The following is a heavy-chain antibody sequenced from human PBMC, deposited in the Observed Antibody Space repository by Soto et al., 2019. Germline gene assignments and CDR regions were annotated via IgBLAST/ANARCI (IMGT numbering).Heavy chain of an antibody. D-gene: IGHD7-27*01. Sequence: GGSLRLSCAASGFTFSSYDMNWVRQAPGKGLEWVSYISGGSTTIYYADSVKGRFTISRDNAKNSLYLQMNSLRDKDTAVYYCARRNWDYYYTMDVWGQGTTVTVSS. V-gene: IGHV3-48*02. CDR1: GFTFSSYD. CDR3: ARRNWDYYYTMDV. CDR2: ISGGSTTI. J-gene: IGHJ6*02.